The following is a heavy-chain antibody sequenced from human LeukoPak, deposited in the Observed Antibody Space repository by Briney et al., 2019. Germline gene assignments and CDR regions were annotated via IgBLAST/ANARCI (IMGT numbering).Heavy chain of an antibody. CDR2: IYYSGST. V-gene: IGHV4-59*01. Sequence: KPSETLSLTCTVSGGSISSYYWSWIRQPPGKGLEWIGYIYYSGSTNYNPSLKSRVTISVDTSKNQFSLKLSSVTAADTAVYYCASSTYYYDSSGYYYGGYYYYYMDVWGKGTTVTVSS. CDR3: ASSTYYYDSSGYYYGGYYYYYMDV. CDR1: GGSISSYY. D-gene: IGHD3-22*01. J-gene: IGHJ6*03.